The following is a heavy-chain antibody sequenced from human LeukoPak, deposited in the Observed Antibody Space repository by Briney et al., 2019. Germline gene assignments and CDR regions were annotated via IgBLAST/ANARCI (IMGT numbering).Heavy chain of an antibody. J-gene: IGHJ6*02. CDR1: GFAFSSYG. D-gene: IGHD4-17*01. Sequence: GRSLRLSCAASGFAFSSYGMHWGRQDPGKGLEWVAVISYDGSNKYYADSVKGRFTISRDNSKNTLYLQMNSLRAEDTAVYYCAKVRGLRSVRGGYYYGMDVWGQGTTVTVSS. CDR3: AKVRGLRSVRGGYYYGMDV. CDR2: ISYDGSNK. V-gene: IGHV3-30*18.